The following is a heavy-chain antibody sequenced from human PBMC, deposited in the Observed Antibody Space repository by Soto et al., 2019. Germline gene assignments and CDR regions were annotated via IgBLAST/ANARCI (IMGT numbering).Heavy chain of an antibody. J-gene: IGHJ6*02. V-gene: IGHV3-33*01. D-gene: IGHD5-12*01. CDR3: ARDGRYSGYAGGYYYYYGMDV. CDR2: IWYDGSNK. CDR1: GFTFSSSG. Sequence: PGGSLRLSCAASGFTFSSSGMHWVRQAPGKGLEWVAVIWYDGSNKYYADSVKGRFTISRDNSKNTLYLQMNSLRAEDTAVYYCARDGRYSGYAGGYYYYYGMDVWGQGTTVTVSS.